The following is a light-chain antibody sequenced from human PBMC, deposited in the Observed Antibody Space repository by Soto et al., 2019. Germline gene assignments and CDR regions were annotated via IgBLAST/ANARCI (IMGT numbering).Light chain of an antibody. CDR3: QQYNNWPLT. CDR1: QSVRSS. J-gene: IGKJ5*01. Sequence: EIVLTQSPGTLSLSPGERATLSCRASQSVRSSLAWYQQKPGQAPRLLIYDASKRATGIPARFTGSASGTEFTLTISSLQSEDFAVYYCQQYNNWPLTFGQGTRLEI. CDR2: DAS. V-gene: IGKV3D-15*01.